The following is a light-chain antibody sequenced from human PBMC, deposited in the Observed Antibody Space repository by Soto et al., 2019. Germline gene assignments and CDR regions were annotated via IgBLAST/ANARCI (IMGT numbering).Light chain of an antibody. J-gene: IGLJ1*01. CDR1: SSDVGSYNR. V-gene: IGLV2-18*02. Sequence: QSALTQPPSVSGSPGQSVTISCTGTSSDVGSYNRVSWYQQPPGTAPKLMIYEVSNRPSGVPDRFSGSKSGNTASLTISGLQAEDEADYYCSSYTSSSTPYVFGTGTKLNVL. CDR3: SSYTSSSTPYV. CDR2: EVS.